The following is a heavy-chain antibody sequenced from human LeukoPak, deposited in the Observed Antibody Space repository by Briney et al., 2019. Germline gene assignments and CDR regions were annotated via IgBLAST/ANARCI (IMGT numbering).Heavy chain of an antibody. CDR2: IRYDGSNK. V-gene: IGHV3-30*02. CDR3: AKNALVGATYYFDY. J-gene: IGHJ4*02. Sequence: GGSLRLSCAASGFTFSTYSMNWVRQAPGKGLEWVAFIRYDGSNKYYADSVKGRFTISRDNSKNTLYLQMNSLRAEDTAVYYCAKNALVGATYYFDYWGQGTLVTVSS. D-gene: IGHD1-26*01. CDR1: GFTFSTYS.